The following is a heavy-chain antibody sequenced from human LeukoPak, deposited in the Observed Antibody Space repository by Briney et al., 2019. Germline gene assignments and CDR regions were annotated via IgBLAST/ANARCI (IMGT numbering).Heavy chain of an antibody. D-gene: IGHD3-10*02. CDR3: ARARFGELLSYFDY. V-gene: IGHV3-20*04. J-gene: IGHJ4*02. Sequence: RPGGSLRLSCAASGFNFDYYGMSWVRQAPGKGLEWVSGINWNGGSTGYAASVKGRFTISRDNAKNSLYLQMNSLRAEDTALYYCARARFGELLSYFDYWGQGTLVTVSS. CDR1: GFNFDYYG. CDR2: INWNGGST.